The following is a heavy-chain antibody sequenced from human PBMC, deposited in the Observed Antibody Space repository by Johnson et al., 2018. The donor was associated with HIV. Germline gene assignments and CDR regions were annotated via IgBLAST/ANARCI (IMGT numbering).Heavy chain of an antibody. CDR2: IYSGGNT. CDR1: GFTVSSNY. D-gene: IGHD3-16*01. V-gene: IGHV3-66*03. CDR3: AREESSPGGVAFDI. Sequence: VQLVESGGGLIQPGGSLRLSCAASGFTVSSNYMSWVRQAPGKGLEWVSVIYSGGNTYYAHSVKGRFIISRDNSKNTLYLQMGSLRAEDMAVYYCAREESSPGGVAFDIWGQGTMVTVSS. J-gene: IGHJ3*02.